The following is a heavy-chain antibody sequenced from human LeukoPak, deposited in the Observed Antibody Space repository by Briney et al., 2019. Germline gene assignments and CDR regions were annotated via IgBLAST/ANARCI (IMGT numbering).Heavy chain of an antibody. Sequence: SETLSLTCTVSGGSISSSSYYWGWIRQPPGKGLEWIGSIYYSGSTYYNPSLKSRVTISVDTSKNQFSLKLSSVTAADTAVYYCARDRGSSGWYRGVYYFDYWGQGTLVTVSS. V-gene: IGHV4-39*07. CDR3: ARDRGSSGWYRGVYYFDY. CDR2: IYYSGST. CDR1: GGSISSSSYY. D-gene: IGHD6-19*01. J-gene: IGHJ4*02.